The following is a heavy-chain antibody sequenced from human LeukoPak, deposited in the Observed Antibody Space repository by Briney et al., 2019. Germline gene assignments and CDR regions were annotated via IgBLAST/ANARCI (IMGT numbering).Heavy chain of an antibody. V-gene: IGHV3-66*01. CDR1: GFTFSDYS. Sequence: GGSLRLSCAASGFTFSDYSMKWVRQAPGKGLEWVSIIYSGGSTYYADSVKDRFTISRDNSKNTLYLQMNSLRAEDTAMYYCARGYFDSSGEFDYWGQGTLVTVSS. CDR2: IYSGGST. CDR3: ARGYFDSSGEFDY. J-gene: IGHJ4*02. D-gene: IGHD3-22*01.